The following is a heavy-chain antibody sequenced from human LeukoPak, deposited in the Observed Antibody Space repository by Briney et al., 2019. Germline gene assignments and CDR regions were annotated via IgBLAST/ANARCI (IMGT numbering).Heavy chain of an antibody. CDR3: ARAEGYYDSSGYYVAGWSDY. CDR1: GYTFTGYY. D-gene: IGHD3-22*01. J-gene: IGHJ4*02. CDR2: ISAYNGNN. Sequence: VASEKVSRKASGYTFTGYYIHWVRQAPGQGLEWMGWISAYNGNNNYEQNPQGRVTMTTDTSTSTAYMELRSLRSAETAVYYCARAEGYYDSSGYYVAGWSDYWGEGTLVTVSS. V-gene: IGHV1-18*04.